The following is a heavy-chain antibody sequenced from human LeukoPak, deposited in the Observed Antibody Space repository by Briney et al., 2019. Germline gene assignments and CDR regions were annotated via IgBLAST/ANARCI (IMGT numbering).Heavy chain of an antibody. D-gene: IGHD1-26*01. J-gene: IGHJ4*02. CDR2: INPNSGGT. CDR1: GYTFTGYY. Sequence: ASVKVSCKASGYTFTGYYMHWVRQAPGQGLEWMGWINPNSGGTNYAQKLQGRVTMTRDTSISTAYMELSRLRSDDTAVYYCASGMGATGDFDYWGQGTLVTVSS. V-gene: IGHV1-2*02. CDR3: ASGMGATGDFDY.